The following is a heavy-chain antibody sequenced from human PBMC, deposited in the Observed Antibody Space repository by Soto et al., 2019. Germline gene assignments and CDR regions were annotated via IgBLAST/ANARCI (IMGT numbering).Heavy chain of an antibody. CDR2: ISGSGGST. CDR1: GFTFSSYA. J-gene: IGHJ6*02. V-gene: IGHV3-23*01. Sequence: RGSLRLSCAASGFTFSSYAMSWVRQAPGKGLEWVSAISGSGGSTYYADSVKGRFTISRDNSKNTLYLQMNSLRAEDTAVYYWATSTVNWSCYYHGMDFSRQRPTSTVSS. CDR3: ATSTVNWSCYYHGMDF. D-gene: IGHD1-1*01.